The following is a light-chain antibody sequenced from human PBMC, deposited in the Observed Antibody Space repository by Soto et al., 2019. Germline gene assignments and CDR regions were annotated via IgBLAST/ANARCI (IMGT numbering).Light chain of an antibody. V-gene: IGLV1-51*01. J-gene: IGLJ2*01. CDR3: GTWDGSLSAGV. CDR2: DNN. Sequence: QSVLTQPPSVSATPGQRVTISCSGSSSNVGNEYVWWYQQLPGAAPKLLIYDNNERPSGIPDRFSGSKSGTSATLGISGLQSGDEADYYCGTWDGSLSAGVFGGGTKVTVL. CDR1: SSNVGNEY.